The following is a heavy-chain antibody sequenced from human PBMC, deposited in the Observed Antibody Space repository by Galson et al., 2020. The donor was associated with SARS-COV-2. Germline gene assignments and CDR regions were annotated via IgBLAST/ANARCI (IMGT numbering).Heavy chain of an antibody. CDR3: ARGSAAYGSGSYVYFEY. CDR1: GFTFRNFW. Sequence: GGSLRLSCAASGFTFRNFWMSWVRQAPGKGLEWVANIKQDGREKYYVDSVKGRFTISRDNAKNSLYLKMNSLRAEDTAVYYCARGSAAYGSGSYVYFEYWGQGTLVSVSS. D-gene: IGHD3-10*01. J-gene: IGHJ4*02. V-gene: IGHV3-7*01. CDR2: IKQDGREK.